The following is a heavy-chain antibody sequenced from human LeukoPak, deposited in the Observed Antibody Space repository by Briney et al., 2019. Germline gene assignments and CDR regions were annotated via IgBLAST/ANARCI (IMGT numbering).Heavy chain of an antibody. Sequence: PSETLSLTCTVSGDSISSYYWTWIRQPPGKGLEWIGYIYYSGTTNYNPSLKSRVTISVDTSKNQFSLKLSSVTAADTAMYYCARDTTPTVWGQGTLVTVSS. D-gene: IGHD4-17*01. CDR2: IYYSGTT. V-gene: IGHV4-59*01. J-gene: IGHJ4*02. CDR3: ARDTTPTV. CDR1: GDSISSYY.